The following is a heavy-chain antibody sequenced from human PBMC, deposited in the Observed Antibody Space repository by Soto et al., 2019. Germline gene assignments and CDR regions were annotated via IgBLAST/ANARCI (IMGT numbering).Heavy chain of an antibody. CDR3: AKVVGSGWYGEDYYYYGMDV. D-gene: IGHD6-19*01. Sequence: LRLSCAASGFTFSSYGMHWVRQAPGKVLEWVAVISYDGSNKYYADSVKGRFTISRDNSKNTLYLQMNSLRAEDTAVYYCAKVVGSGWYGEDYYYYGMDVWGQGTTVTVSS. J-gene: IGHJ6*02. CDR2: ISYDGSNK. V-gene: IGHV3-30*18. CDR1: GFTFSSYG.